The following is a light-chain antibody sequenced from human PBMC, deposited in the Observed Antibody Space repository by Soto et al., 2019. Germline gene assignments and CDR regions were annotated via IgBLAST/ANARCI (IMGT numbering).Light chain of an antibody. V-gene: IGLV1-47*01. CDR1: ISNIVINY. J-gene: IGLJ2*01. CDR2: KNN. CDR3: ASWDDSLSALV. Sequence: QSVLTQPPSASVTPGQRFTISFSVIISNIVINYVCCYHQLPGTAPKVLIYKNNQRPSGFPYLFSSSKSFTSSSLPISWLXSDDEADYYGASWDDSLSALVFGGGTQLTVL.